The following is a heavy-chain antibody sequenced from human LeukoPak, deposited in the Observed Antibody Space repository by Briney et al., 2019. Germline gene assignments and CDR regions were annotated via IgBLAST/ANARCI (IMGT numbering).Heavy chain of an antibody. CDR1: GFTFSTYE. V-gene: IGHV3-48*03. Sequence: TGGSLRLSCAASGFTFSTYEMNWVRQAPGKGLEWVSYISNSDDTKKYAESVKGRFTISRDNAQKSLYLQMNSLRAEDTAVYYCAELGITMIGGVWGKGTTVTISS. D-gene: IGHD3-10*02. CDR3: AELGITMIGGV. CDR2: ISNSDDTK. J-gene: IGHJ6*04.